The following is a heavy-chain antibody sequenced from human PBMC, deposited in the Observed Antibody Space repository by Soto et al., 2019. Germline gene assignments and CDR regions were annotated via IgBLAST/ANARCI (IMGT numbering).Heavy chain of an antibody. CDR1: GGSARGYS. J-gene: IGHJ6*02. V-gene: IGHV4-59*02. Sequence: RACAVSGGSARGYSWSWVQQSPGKGLDWLGYIFYRGTTTYSPSVKGRVTISVDTSRNQSALNLSSVTAPETAVYYCTRHATIPKLQYGIDVWGQGTMVTVSS. CDR3: TRHATIPKLQYGIDV. D-gene: IGHD2-21*01. CDR2: IFYRGTT.